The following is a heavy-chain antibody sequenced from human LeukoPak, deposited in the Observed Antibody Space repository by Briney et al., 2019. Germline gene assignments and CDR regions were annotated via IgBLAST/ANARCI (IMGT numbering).Heavy chain of an antibody. Sequence: SVKVSCKASGGTFSSYAISWVRQAPGQGLEWMGGIIPIFGTANYAQKFQGRVTITTDESTSTAYMELSSLRSEDTAVYYCARERAAAGSEFDYWGQGTLVTVSS. V-gene: IGHV1-69*05. CDR2: IIPIFGTA. CDR3: ARERAAAGSEFDY. D-gene: IGHD6-13*01. CDR1: GGTFSSYA. J-gene: IGHJ4*02.